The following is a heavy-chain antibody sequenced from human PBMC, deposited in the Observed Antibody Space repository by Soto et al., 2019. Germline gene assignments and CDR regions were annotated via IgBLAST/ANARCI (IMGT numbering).Heavy chain of an antibody. J-gene: IGHJ6*02. Sequence: QVQLVESGGGVVQPGRSLRLSCAASGFTFSSYAMHWVRQAPGKGLEWVAVISYDGSNKYYAVSVKGRFTISRDNSKNTLYLQMNSLRAEDTAVYYCARLPSGGGYDFWSGYKSYYYGMDVWGQGTTVTVSS. CDR2: ISYDGSNK. D-gene: IGHD3-3*01. CDR3: ARLPSGGGYDFWSGYKSYYYGMDV. V-gene: IGHV3-30-3*01. CDR1: GFTFSSYA.